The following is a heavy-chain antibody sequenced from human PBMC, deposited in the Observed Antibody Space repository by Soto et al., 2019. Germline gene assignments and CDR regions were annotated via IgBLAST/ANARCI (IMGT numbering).Heavy chain of an antibody. V-gene: IGHV4-39*07. Sequence: SETLSLTCTVSGGSISRNNFHWGWIRQSPGKGLEWIGSIYYGGTTYYNPSLRSRLAISIDTSKNQFSLRLSSVTAADTALYYCARGWYYFDFWGQGTLVTVSS. CDR3: ARGWYYFDF. D-gene: IGHD2-15*01. CDR2: IYYGGTT. J-gene: IGHJ4*02. CDR1: GGSISRNNFH.